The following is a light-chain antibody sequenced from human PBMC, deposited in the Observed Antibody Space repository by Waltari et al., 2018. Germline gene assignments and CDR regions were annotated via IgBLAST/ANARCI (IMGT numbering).Light chain of an antibody. CDR3: QQTSRTPYT. V-gene: IGKV1-39*01. CDR2: SVS. CDR1: QTIYNY. Sequence: DIQMTQTPPPLSASVGDRVTITCRTSQTIYNYLNWFQQKPGRAPQRLVHSVSSLQNGVPSRFTGGGSGTEFTLTIATLQPEDSAIYFCQQTSRTPYTFGQGTNVEIK. J-gene: IGKJ2*01.